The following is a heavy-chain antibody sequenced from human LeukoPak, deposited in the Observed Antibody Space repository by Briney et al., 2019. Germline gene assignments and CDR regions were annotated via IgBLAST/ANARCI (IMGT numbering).Heavy chain of an antibody. J-gene: IGHJ6*03. CDR1: GFTFSNYW. V-gene: IGHV3-7*01. Sequence: GGSLRLSCAASGFTFSNYWMTWVRQPPGKGLEWVANIKQDGNEKYYVDSVKGRFTISRDNAKNSLYLQMNSLRAEDTAVFYCARDRGSVREFLHYYYMDVWGKGTTVTISS. CDR3: ARDRGSVREFLHYYYMDV. CDR2: IKQDGNEK. D-gene: IGHD3-10*01.